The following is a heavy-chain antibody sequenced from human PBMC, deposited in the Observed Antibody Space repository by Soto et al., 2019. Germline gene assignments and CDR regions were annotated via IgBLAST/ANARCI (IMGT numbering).Heavy chain of an antibody. CDR3: AREGGSYDSSGYYNGMDV. Sequence: VQLVESGGGVVQPGTSPRLSCTASGFTFSTSVIHWVRQAPGKGLEWVAVASTDGHKKDYATSVRGRFTISRENAKNSLYLQMNSLRAGDTAVYYCAREGGSYDSSGYYNGMDVWGQGTTVTVSS. CDR2: ASTDGHKK. CDR1: GFTFSTSV. V-gene: IGHV3-30*14. D-gene: IGHD3-22*01. J-gene: IGHJ6*02.